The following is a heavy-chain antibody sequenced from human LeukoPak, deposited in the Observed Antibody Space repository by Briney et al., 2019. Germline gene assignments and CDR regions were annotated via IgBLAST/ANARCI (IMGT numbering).Heavy chain of an antibody. CDR3: APRGDIEHSYFYGKWFDP. CDR2: IYYSGST. J-gene: IGHJ5*02. D-gene: IGHD5-12*01. Sequence: PAETLSLTCTVSGVSISSYYWSWIRQPPGKGLEWMGYIYYSGSTNYNPSLKSRVTISVDTSKNQFSLKLSSVTAADTAVYYCAPRGDIEHSYFYGKWFDPWGQGTRVTVSS. V-gene: IGHV4-59*08. CDR1: GVSISSYY.